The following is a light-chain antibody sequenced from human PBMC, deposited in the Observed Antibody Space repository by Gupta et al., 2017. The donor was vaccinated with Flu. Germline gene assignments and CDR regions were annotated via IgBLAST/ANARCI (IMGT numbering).Light chain of an antibody. CDR2: AAS. CDR3: QQANRVPRT. Sequence: TQMTQSPSSVSASVGDRVTITCRASQGISRWLAWYQQRPGKAPKILIYAASSLRSGVPSRFSGSGSWTDFNFTISSMQPEDFATYYCQQANRVPRTFGGGTKVEI. V-gene: IGKV1-12*01. J-gene: IGKJ4*01. CDR1: QGISRW.